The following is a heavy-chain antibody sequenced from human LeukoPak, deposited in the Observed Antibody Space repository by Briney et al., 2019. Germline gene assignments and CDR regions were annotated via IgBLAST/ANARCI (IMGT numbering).Heavy chain of an antibody. CDR1: GDSMSPYY. D-gene: IGHD6-13*01. Sequence: PSETLSLTCTVSGDSMSPYYWSWIRQPPGKGLEWIGEINHSGSTNYNPSLKSRVTISVDTSKNQFSLKLSSVTAADTAVYYCARGLLPSSSWFDYWGQGTLVTVSS. J-gene: IGHJ4*02. V-gene: IGHV4-34*01. CDR2: INHSGST. CDR3: ARGLLPSSSWFDY.